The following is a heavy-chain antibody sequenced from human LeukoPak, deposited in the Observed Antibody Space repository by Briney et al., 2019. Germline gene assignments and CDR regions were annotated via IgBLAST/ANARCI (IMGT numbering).Heavy chain of an antibody. Sequence: GASVKVSCKASGYTFTSYYMHWVRQAPGQGLEWMGIINPSGGSTSYAQKFQGRVTMTRDTSTSTVYMELSSLRSEDTAVYYCARDKRLAAAGPLGYYYYGMDVWGQGTTVTVSS. CDR3: ARDKRLAAAGPLGYYYYGMDV. CDR1: GYTFTSYY. CDR2: INPSGGST. V-gene: IGHV1-46*01. J-gene: IGHJ6*02. D-gene: IGHD6-13*01.